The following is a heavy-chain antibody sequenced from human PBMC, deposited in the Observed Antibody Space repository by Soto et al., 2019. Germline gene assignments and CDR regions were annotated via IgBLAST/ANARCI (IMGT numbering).Heavy chain of an antibody. Sequence: GGSLRLSCAASAFTFSNSTMTWVRRAPGKGLEWVSAISGSGDRTYYADSVKGRFTISRDNSKNTLYLEMNSLRAEDTAVYYCADLGGSETPCSHYWGQGTLVTVSS. D-gene: IGHD3-10*01. V-gene: IGHV3-23*01. J-gene: IGHJ4*02. CDR1: AFTFSNST. CDR2: ISGSGDRT. CDR3: ADLGGSETPCSHY.